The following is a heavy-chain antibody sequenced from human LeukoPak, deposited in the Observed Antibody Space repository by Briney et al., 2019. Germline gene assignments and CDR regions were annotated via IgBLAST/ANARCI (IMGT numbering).Heavy chain of an antibody. CDR1: GFTFSSYA. V-gene: IGHV3-23*01. CDR3: AGGTDDYNIYGE. CDR2: ISGSGGST. J-gene: IGHJ4*02. Sequence: GGSLRLSCAASGFTFSSYAMSWVRQAPGKGLDWVSGISGSGGSTYYADSVKGRFTISRDNSKNTLYLQMNSLRAEDTAVYYCAGGTDDYNIYGEWGQGTLVTVSS. D-gene: IGHD5-24*01.